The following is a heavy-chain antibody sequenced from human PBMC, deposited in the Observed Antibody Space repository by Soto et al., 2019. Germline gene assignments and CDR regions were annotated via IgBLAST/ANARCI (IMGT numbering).Heavy chain of an antibody. V-gene: IGHV3-23*01. CDR1: GFTFSNYA. Sequence: EVQLLESGGGLVQPGGSLRLSCAGSGFTFSNYAMSWVRQAPGTGLEWVSGIGASGAGTYYADSVKGRFTISRDNSKNTLPLQMNSLRAEYTAVYYCALRKTGSYFDYWGQGALVTVSS. J-gene: IGHJ4*02. D-gene: IGHD1-26*01. CDR2: IGASGAGT. CDR3: ALRKTGSYFDY.